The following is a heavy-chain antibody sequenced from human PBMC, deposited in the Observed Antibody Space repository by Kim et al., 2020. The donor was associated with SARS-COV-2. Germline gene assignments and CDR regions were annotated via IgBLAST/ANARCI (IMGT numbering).Heavy chain of an antibody. Sequence: GGSLRLSCVVSGFTFSSDVLRWVRQAPGKGLEWVSGKTGGGDGAQYADSVKGRFTVSRDNSRNRLYLQMNSLRIEDTAVYYCARNNASLTEGLITGGMD. CDR3: ARNNASLTEGLITGGMD. D-gene: IGHD3-9*01. CDR1: GFTFSSDV. CDR2: KTGGGDGA. V-gene: IGHV3-23*01. J-gene: IGHJ6*01.